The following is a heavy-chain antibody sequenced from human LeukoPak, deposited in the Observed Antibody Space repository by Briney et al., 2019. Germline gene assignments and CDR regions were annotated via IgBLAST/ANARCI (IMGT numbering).Heavy chain of an antibody. CDR3: ARSDIVGATIGWFDP. J-gene: IGHJ5*02. Sequence: PGRPLRLSCAASGFTFSSYAMHWVRQAPGKGLEWVAVISYDGSNKYYADSVKGRFTISRDNSKNTLYLQMNSLRAEDTAVYYCARSDIVGATIGWFDPWGQGTLVTVSS. CDR2: ISYDGSNK. V-gene: IGHV3-30*01. CDR1: GFTFSSYA. D-gene: IGHD1-26*01.